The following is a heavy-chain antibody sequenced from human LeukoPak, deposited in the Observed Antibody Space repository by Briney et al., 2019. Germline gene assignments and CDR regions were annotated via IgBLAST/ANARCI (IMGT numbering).Heavy chain of an antibody. CDR2: ISSSSSYI. J-gene: IGHJ4*02. Sequence: GGSLRLSCAASGFTFSSYSMNWVRQAPGKGLEWVSSISSSSSYIYFADSVKGRFTISSDNPKKSLYLQMNRLTDEATAVYFFASWGTLRYPDYWGQGTLVTVSS. D-gene: IGHD5/OR15-5a*01. V-gene: IGHV3-21*04. CDR1: GFTFSSYS. CDR3: ASWGTLRYPDY.